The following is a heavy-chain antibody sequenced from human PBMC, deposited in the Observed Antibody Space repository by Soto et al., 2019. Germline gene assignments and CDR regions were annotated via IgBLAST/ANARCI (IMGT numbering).Heavy chain of an antibody. CDR1: GGSISTSNSY. CDR2: VYYSGST. D-gene: IGHD3-22*01. Sequence: PSETLSLTCTVSGGSISTSNSYWGWIRQSPGKGLEWIGSVYYSGSTYYNPSLKSRVTISIDTSKNQFSVKLNSVTAADTAVYYCARRYYYDSPLDYWGQGTLVTVPQ. CDR3: ARRYYYDSPLDY. V-gene: IGHV4-39*01. J-gene: IGHJ4*02.